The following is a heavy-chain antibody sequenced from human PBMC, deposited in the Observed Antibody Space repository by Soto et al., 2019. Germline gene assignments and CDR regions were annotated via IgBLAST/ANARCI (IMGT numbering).Heavy chain of an antibody. CDR2: ISGSGGST. Sequence: GGSLRLSCAASGFTFSSYAMSWVRQAPGKGLEWVSAISGSGGSTYYADSVKGRFTTSRDNSKNTLYLQMNSLRAEDTAVYYCAKDRGLSSGWASWGQGTLVTVSS. J-gene: IGHJ5*02. V-gene: IGHV3-23*01. D-gene: IGHD6-19*01. CDR3: AKDRGLSSGWAS. CDR1: GFTFSSYA.